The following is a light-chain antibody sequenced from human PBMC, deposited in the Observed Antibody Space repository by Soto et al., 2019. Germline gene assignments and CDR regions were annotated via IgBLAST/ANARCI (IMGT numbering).Light chain of an antibody. J-gene: IGKJ1*01. CDR2: GTS. Sequence: VVLTQSPGTLSLSTGERATLSCRASQSVSSTYLAWYRQKPGQAPRLLIYGTSSRATGIPDRFSGSGSGTDFTLTISRLETEDFAVYYCQQYCYSPWTFGQGTKVDIK. V-gene: IGKV3-20*01. CDR1: QSVSSTY. CDR3: QQYCYSPWT.